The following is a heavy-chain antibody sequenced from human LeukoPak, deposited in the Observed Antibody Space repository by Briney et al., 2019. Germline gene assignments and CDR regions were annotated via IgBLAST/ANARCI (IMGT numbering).Heavy chain of an antibody. J-gene: IGHJ4*02. CDR2: IYSGGST. CDR1: GFTVSSNY. D-gene: IGHD6-19*01. V-gene: IGHV3-53*01. CDR3: ARDGELAVAGTPQDFDY. Sequence: GGSLRLSCAASGFTVSSNYMSWVRQAPGKGLEWVSVIYSGGSTYYADSVKGRFTISRDNSKNTLYLQMNSLRAEDTAVYYCARDGELAVAGTPQDFDYWGQGTLVTVSS.